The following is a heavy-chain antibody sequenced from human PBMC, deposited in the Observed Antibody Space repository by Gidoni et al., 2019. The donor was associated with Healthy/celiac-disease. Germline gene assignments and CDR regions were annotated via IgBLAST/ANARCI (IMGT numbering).Heavy chain of an antibody. CDR1: GVPVSSYA. J-gene: IGHJ4*02. D-gene: IGHD6-13*01. V-gene: IGHV3-30-3*01. Sequence: QVQLVESGGGVVQTGRSLRLSCSASGVPVSSYAMHWVRQAPGKGLEWVAVISYDGSNKYYADSVKGRFTISRDNSKNTLYLQMNSLRAEDTAVYYCARAAYSSSWPDYWGQGTLVTVSS. CDR2: ISYDGSNK. CDR3: ARAAYSSSWPDY.